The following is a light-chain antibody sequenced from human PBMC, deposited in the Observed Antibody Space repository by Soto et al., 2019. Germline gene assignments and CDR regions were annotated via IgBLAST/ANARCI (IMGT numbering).Light chain of an antibody. V-gene: IGKV1-39*01. Sequence: DLQMTQSPSSLAASVGDRVTITCRASQTVSIYVNWYQQKPGRAPSLVMFTASTLPSGVPSRFGGSGSATDFTLTISSLQPEEFDTYYCQQRYSTPYTFGQGTKVEIK. J-gene: IGKJ2*01. CDR1: QTVSIY. CDR2: TAS. CDR3: QQRYSTPYT.